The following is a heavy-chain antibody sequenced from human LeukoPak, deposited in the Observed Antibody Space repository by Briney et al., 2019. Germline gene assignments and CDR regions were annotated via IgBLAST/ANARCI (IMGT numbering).Heavy chain of an antibody. D-gene: IGHD3-3*01. V-gene: IGHV1-18*01. CDR2: ISAYNGNT. J-gene: IGHJ4*02. CDR3: ARARGGITIFGVVTDYSFDY. CDR1: GYTFTSYG. Sequence: ALVKVSCKASGYTFTSYGISWVRQAPGQGLEWMGWISAYNGNTNYAQKLQGRVTMTTDTSPSTAYMELRSLRSDDTAVYYCARARGGITIFGVVTDYSFDYWGQGTLVTVSS.